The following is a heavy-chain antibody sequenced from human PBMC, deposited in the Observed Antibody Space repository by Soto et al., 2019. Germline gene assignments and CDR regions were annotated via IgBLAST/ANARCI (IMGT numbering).Heavy chain of an antibody. Sequence: EVQLLESGGGLVQPGGSLRLSCAASGFTFSRYAMSWVRQAPGKGLEWVSTISGSGGSTYYADSVKGRFTISRDNSKNTLYVPMNSLRAEDTAVYYCAKVDDLSYMDVWGKGTTVTVSS. D-gene: IGHD3-3*01. CDR3: AKVDDLSYMDV. CDR2: ISGSGGST. J-gene: IGHJ6*03. V-gene: IGHV3-23*01. CDR1: GFTFSRYA.